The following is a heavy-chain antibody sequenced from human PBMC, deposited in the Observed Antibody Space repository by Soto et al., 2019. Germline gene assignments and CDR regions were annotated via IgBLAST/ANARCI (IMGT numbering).Heavy chain of an antibody. V-gene: IGHV1-18*01. CDR2: ISAYNGDT. J-gene: IGHJ6*02. CDR1: GYTFTSYV. CDR3: AIDPKGWTDLDYCYYGMEV. D-gene: IGHD2-15*01. Sequence: AAVKFYFKASGYTFTSYVISWLRQAPVQVLDCIVWISAYNGDTNYAQKLQGRVTMTTDTSTSTAYMELRRMRSDDTAVYYCAIDPKGWTDLDYCYYGMEVWGQGTTVTVSS.